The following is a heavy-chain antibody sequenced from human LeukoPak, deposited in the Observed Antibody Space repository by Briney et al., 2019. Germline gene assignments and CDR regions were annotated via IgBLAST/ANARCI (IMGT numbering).Heavy chain of an antibody. V-gene: IGHV4-4*07. CDR2: IYTSGST. Sequence: PSETLSLTCTVSGGSISSYYWSWIRQPAGKGLEWIGRIYTSGSTNYNPSLKSRGTMSVETSKKQFSLKLGSVTAADTAVYYCARGGTDPRAFDIWGQGTMVTVSS. CDR1: GGSISSYY. CDR3: ARGGTDPRAFDI. J-gene: IGHJ3*02. D-gene: IGHD3-16*01.